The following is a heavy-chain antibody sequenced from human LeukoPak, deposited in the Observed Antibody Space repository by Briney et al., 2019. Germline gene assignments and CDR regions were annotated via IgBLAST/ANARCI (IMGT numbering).Heavy chain of an antibody. D-gene: IGHD3-16*01. CDR1: GYTFTSYA. CDR3: ARDRLADAFFDY. J-gene: IGHJ4*02. V-gene: IGHV1-3*01. Sequence: ASVKVSCKASGYTFTSYAMHWVRQAPGQRLEWMGWINAGNGNTKYSQKFRGRVTITRDTSASTAYMELSSLRSEDTAVYYCARDRLADAFFDYWGQGTLVTVSS. CDR2: INAGNGNT.